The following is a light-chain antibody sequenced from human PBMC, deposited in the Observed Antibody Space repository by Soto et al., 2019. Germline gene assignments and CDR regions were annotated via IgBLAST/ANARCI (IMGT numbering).Light chain of an antibody. CDR1: QSVSSSY. V-gene: IGKV3-20*01. CDR2: GAS. Sequence: EIVLTQSPGTLSLSPGERATLSCRASQSVSSSYLAWYQQKPGQAPRLLIYGASSRATGIPDRFSGSGSGTDFTLNISRLEPEDFAAYYCQQYGSSRWTFGQGTKVDIK. J-gene: IGKJ1*01. CDR3: QQYGSSRWT.